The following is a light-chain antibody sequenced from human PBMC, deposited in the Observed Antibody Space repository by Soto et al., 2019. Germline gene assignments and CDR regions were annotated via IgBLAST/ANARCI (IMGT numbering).Light chain of an antibody. CDR2: EVT. CDR1: SSDVGAYNY. CDR3: SSYTSSSTLV. J-gene: IGLJ3*02. V-gene: IGLV2-14*01. Sequence: QSALTQPASVSGSPGQSITISCTGTSSDVGAYNYVSWYRQHPGKAPKLMIYEVTNRPSGVSNRFSGSKSGSTASLTISGLQAEDEADYYCSSYTSSSTLVFGGGTKPTVL.